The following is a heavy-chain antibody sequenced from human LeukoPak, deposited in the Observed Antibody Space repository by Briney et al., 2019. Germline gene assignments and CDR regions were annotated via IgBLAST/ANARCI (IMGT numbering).Heavy chain of an antibody. CDR2: IRYDGSNK. V-gene: IGHV3-30*02. D-gene: IGHD6-13*01. Sequence: PGGSLRLSCAASGFTFSSYGMHWVRQAPGKGLEWVAFIRYDGSNKYYADSVKGRFTISRDNSKNTLYLQMNSLRAEDTAVYYCAKSSSSWSNTNYYFDYWGQGTLVTVSS. J-gene: IGHJ4*02. CDR3: AKSSSSWSNTNYYFDY. CDR1: GFTFSSYG.